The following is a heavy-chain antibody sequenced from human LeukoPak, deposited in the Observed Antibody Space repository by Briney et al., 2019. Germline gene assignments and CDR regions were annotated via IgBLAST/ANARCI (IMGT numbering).Heavy chain of an antibody. CDR3: AGVDRYSGSTDAFDI. CDR2: ISAYNGNT. J-gene: IGHJ3*02. CDR1: GYTFTSYG. D-gene: IGHD5-12*01. Sequence: ASVKVSCKASGYTFTSYGISWVRQAPGQRLEWMGWISAYNGNTNYAQKLQGRVTMTTDTSTSTAYMELRSLRSDDTAVYYCAGVDRYSGSTDAFDIWGQGTMITASS. V-gene: IGHV1-18*01.